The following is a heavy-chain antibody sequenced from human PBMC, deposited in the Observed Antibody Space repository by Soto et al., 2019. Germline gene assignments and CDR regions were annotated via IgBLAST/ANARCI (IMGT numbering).Heavy chain of an antibody. V-gene: IGHV1-18*04. CDR2: ISGHNGKA. J-gene: IGHJ6*02. Sequence: ASVKVSCKASGYTFKSYDVMWVRKAPGQGLEWMGWISGHNGKADYAENFQGRVIMTTDTSTATASMDLGGLRSDDTAVYYCARKGYIGNFAMDVWGQGTTVTVSS. CDR3: ARKGYIGNFAMDV. D-gene: IGHD5-12*01. CDR1: GYTFKSYD.